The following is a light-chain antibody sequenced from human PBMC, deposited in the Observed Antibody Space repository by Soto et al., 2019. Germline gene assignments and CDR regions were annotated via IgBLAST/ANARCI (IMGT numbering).Light chain of an antibody. Sequence: EIVLTLSPATLSVSPGERATLSCRASQGVSSNLAWYQQKPGQGPRLLIYGASTRATGIPARFSGSGSGTEFTLNISSLQPEDFALYYCQQYNNWPPRGTFGQGTKVDIK. J-gene: IGKJ1*01. CDR3: QQYNNWPPRGT. CDR2: GAS. CDR1: QGVSSN. V-gene: IGKV3-15*01.